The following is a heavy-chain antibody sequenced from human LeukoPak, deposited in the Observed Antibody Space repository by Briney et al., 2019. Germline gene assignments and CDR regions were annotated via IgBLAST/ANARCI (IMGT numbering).Heavy chain of an antibody. V-gene: IGHV4-39*07. CDR2: IYYSGIT. CDR3: ARDHAWAFDI. CDR1: GFTFSSYA. Sequence: GSLRLSCAASGFTFSSYAMSWVRQAPGKGLEWIVSIYYSGITYYNTSLKSRVTISVDTSKNQFSLKLSSVTAADTAVYYCARDHAWAFDIWGQGTMVTVSS. J-gene: IGHJ3*02.